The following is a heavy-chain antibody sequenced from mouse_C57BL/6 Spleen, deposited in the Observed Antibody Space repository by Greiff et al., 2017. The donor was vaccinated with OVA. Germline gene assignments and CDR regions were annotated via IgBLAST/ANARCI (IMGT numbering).Heavy chain of an antibody. V-gene: IGHV1-82*01. CDR1: GYAFSSSW. CDR3: ARGHYGKVGYAMDY. J-gene: IGHJ4*01. Sequence: QVQLQQSGPELVKPGASVKISCKASGYAFSSSWMNWVKQRPGKGLEWIGRIYPGDGDTNYNGKFKGKATLTADKSSSTAYMQLSSLTSEDSAVYFCARGHYGKVGYAMDYWGQGTSVTVSS. CDR2: IYPGDGDT. D-gene: IGHD2-1*01.